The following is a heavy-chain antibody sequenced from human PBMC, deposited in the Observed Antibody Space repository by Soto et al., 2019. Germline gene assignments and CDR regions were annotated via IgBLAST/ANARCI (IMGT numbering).Heavy chain of an antibody. D-gene: IGHD6-19*01. CDR3: ARVKGQCLVHGPNWFDP. CDR1: GGSISSYY. J-gene: IGHJ5*02. CDR2: IYYSGST. V-gene: IGHV4-59*01. Sequence: QVQLQESGPGLVKPSETLSLTCTVSGGSISSYYWSWIRQPPGKGLEWIGYIYYSGSTNYNPSLKSRVTISVDTSKNQFSLKLSSVTAADTAVYYCARVKGQCLVHGPNWFDPWGQGTLVTVSS.